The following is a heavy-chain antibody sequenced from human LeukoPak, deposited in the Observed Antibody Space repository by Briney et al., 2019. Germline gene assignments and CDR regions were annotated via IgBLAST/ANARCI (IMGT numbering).Heavy chain of an antibody. CDR3: ATWRGGWFFFDN. CDR2: ISYDGSKE. Sequence: PGRSLRLSCAVSGLKFRNYGMHWVRQAPGKGLEWVAIISYDGSKESFADSVKGRFTISRDNSKNTLYLQMNGLRPEDTAVYFCATWRGGWFFFDNWGQGTLVTVSS. D-gene: IGHD6-19*01. CDR1: GLKFRNYG. V-gene: IGHV3-30*03. J-gene: IGHJ4*02.